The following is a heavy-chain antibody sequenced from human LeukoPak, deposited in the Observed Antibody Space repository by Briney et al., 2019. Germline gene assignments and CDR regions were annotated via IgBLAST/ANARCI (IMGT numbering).Heavy chain of an antibody. Sequence: GESLKISCKGSGYSFTSYCISWVRQMSGKGLEWMGRIDPSDSYTNYSPSFQGHVTISADKSISTAYLQWSSLKASDTAMYYCARGEGSHSPNYYYYYGMDVWGKGPTVTVSS. CDR1: GYSFTSYC. CDR3: ARGEGSHSPNYYYYYGMDV. CDR2: IDPSDSYT. V-gene: IGHV5-10-1*01. J-gene: IGHJ6*04. D-gene: IGHD1-26*01.